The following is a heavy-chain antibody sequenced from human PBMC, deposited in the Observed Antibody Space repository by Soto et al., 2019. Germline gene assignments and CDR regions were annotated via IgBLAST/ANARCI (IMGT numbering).Heavy chain of an antibody. CDR1: GDSISSDGYY. Sequence: QVQLQESGPGLVKPSQTLTLTCSVSGDSISSDGYYWSWIRQHPGKGLEFIGYIYHSGITYYNPSLKSRVTISVDTSKNQFSLRLNSVTAADTAVYYCARGRGYSTRFDYWGQGTLVTVSS. CDR3: ARGRGYSTRFDY. V-gene: IGHV4-31*03. J-gene: IGHJ4*02. D-gene: IGHD5-18*01. CDR2: IYHSGIT.